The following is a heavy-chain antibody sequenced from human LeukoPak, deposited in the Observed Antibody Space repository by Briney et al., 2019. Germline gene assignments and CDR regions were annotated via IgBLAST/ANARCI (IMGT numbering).Heavy chain of an antibody. CDR3: ASDDPDLGSWEFDY. D-gene: IGHD6-13*01. Sequence: ASVKVSCKASGYTLTTYYIHWVRQAPGQGLEWMGIIDPTGGSTNYAQKLQGRLTMTRDTSTSTVYMELSWLRSDDTAVYYCASDDPDLGSWEFDYWGQGTLVTVSS. CDR1: GYTLTTYY. J-gene: IGHJ4*02. CDR2: IDPTGGST. V-gene: IGHV1-46*01.